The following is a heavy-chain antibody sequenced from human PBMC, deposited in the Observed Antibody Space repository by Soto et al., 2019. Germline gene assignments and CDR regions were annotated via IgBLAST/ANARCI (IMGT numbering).Heavy chain of an antibody. CDR1: GFTFSHYE. J-gene: IGHJ6*02. V-gene: IGHV3-48*03. Sequence: GGSLRLSCPASGFTFSHYEMNWVRQAPGKGLQGISYISHTGTTIYYADSVKGRFTISRDNGKNSLYLQMNSLRAEDTAVYFCARGLGAXGAPMALGYYYYYGMDVWGQGTTVTVSS. D-gene: IGHD3-10*01. CDR2: ISHTGTTI. CDR3: ARGLGAXGAPMALGYYYYYGMDV.